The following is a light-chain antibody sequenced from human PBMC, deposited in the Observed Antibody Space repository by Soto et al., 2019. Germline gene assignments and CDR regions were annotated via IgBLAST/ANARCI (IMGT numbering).Light chain of an antibody. CDR3: QQFYVSPWT. CDR2: AAS. CDR1: QSISSSY. J-gene: IGKJ1*01. V-gene: IGKV3-20*01. Sequence: EIVLTQSPGTLSLSPGERATLSCRASQSISSSYLAWYQQKPGQAPRLLIYAASTWATDIPDRFSGSGSGTDFTLTISRLEPEDFAVYYCQQFYVSPWTFGQGTKVEIK.